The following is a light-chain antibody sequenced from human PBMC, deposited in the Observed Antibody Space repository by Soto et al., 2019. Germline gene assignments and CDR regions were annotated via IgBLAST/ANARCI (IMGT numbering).Light chain of an antibody. CDR3: GTWDSSLTAGV. CDR2: DND. Sequence: SVLTQPPSVYAAPGQKVTISCSGSSSNIGNNYVSWYQHLPGSAPKLLIYDNDKRPSEIPDRFSGSTSGTSATLDITGLQTGDEADYYCGTWDSSLTAGVFGGGTKLTVL. CDR1: SSNIGNNY. J-gene: IGLJ2*01. V-gene: IGLV1-51*01.